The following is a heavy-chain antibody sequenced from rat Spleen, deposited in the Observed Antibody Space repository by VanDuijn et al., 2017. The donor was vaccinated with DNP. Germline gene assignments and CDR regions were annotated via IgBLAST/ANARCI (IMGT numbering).Heavy chain of an antibody. Sequence: EVSLVESGGGSVQPGRSLKLSCITSGFVFSEYNMAWVRQAPKKGLEGVADIIYDGGRIYYLDSVKGRVTISRDNAKNTLYLQRDSLMSEDTPTYYCARDTRGGFDYWGQGVMVTVSS. J-gene: IGHJ2*01. CDR3: ARDTRGGFDY. CDR1: GFVFSEYN. V-gene: IGHV5S10*01. D-gene: IGHD1-11*01. CDR2: IIYDGGRI.